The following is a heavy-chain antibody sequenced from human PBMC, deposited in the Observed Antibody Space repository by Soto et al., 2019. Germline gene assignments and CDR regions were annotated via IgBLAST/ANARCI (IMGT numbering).Heavy chain of an antibody. J-gene: IGHJ4*02. CDR1: GFTFSSYG. Sequence: WGSLRLSCAASGFTFSSYGMSLVRQAPGKGLEWVSAISGSGGSTYYADSVKGRFTISRDNSKNTLYLQMNSLRAEDTAVYYCAPTKVADFDYWGQGTLVTVSS. CDR3: APTKVADFDY. CDR2: ISGSGGST. V-gene: IGHV3-23*01.